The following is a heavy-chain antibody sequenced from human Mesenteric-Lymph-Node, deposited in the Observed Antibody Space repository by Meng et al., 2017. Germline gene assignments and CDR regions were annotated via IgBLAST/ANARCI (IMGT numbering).Heavy chain of an antibody. CDR3: ARTSSNWDGYGPHWFDP. D-gene: IGHD6-13*01. V-gene: IGHV6-1*01. CDR1: GDSVSSIDAT. Sequence: QLTLQQSGPGLVKPSPTPALTSAISGDSVSSIDATWNWIRQSPSRGLEWLGRTYYRSKWFNTYAVSVKSRIIINPDTSKNQFSLELYSVTPEDTAIYFCARTSSNWDGYGPHWFDPWGQGTLVTVSS. J-gene: IGHJ5*02. CDR2: TYYRSKWFN.